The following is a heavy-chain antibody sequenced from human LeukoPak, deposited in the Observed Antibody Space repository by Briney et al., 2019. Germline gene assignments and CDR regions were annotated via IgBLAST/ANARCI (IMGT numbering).Heavy chain of an antibody. CDR3: ARQYCSSTSCYFGY. D-gene: IGHD2-2*01. Sequence: PGGSLRLSCTGSGYSFTSYWIGWVRQMPGKGLEWMGIIYPGDPDTKYSPSFQGQVTISADKSISTAYLQWSSLKASDTAMYYCARQYCSSTSCYFGYWGQGTLVTVSS. CDR1: GYSFTSYW. CDR2: IYPGDPDT. J-gene: IGHJ4*02. V-gene: IGHV5-51*01.